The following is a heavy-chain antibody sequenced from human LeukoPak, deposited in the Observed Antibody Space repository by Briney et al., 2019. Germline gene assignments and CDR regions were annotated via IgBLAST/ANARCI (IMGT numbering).Heavy chain of an antibody. V-gene: IGHV3-53*01. CDR1: GFTVSSNY. Sequence: GGSLRLSCAASGFTVSSNYMSWVRQAPGKGLEWVSVIYSGGSTYYADSVKGRFTTSRDNSKNTLYLQMNSLRAEDTAVYYCARDSLRSHGMDVWGKGTTVTVSS. CDR2: IYSGGST. CDR3: ARDSLRSHGMDV. J-gene: IGHJ6*04. D-gene: IGHD1-26*01.